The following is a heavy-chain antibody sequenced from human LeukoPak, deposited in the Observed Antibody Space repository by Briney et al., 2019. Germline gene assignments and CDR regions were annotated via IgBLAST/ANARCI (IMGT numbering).Heavy chain of an antibody. CDR3: ARGNTAMVDDNWFDP. J-gene: IGHJ5*02. CDR1: GGSTSSGGYS. CDR2: IYHSGST. D-gene: IGHD5-18*01. Sequence: PSETLSLTCAVSGGSTSSGGYSWSWIRQPPGKGLEWIGYIYHSGSTYYNPSLKSRVTISVDRSKNQFSLKLSSVTAADTAVYYCARGNTAMVDDNWFDPWGQGTLVTVSS. V-gene: IGHV4-30-2*01.